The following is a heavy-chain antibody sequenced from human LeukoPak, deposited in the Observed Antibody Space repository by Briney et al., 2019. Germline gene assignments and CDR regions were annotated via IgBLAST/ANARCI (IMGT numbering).Heavy chain of an antibody. CDR2: INYSGST. D-gene: IGHD2-15*01. CDR1: GRSFSAYY. V-gene: IGHV4-34*01. CDR3: ARGGEYCSGGSCWPLGY. J-gene: IGHJ4*02. Sequence: PSETLSLTCAVYGRSFSAYYWSWIRQPPGKGLEWIGEINYSGSTNYNPSLKSRVTISADTSKKQLSLNLSSVTAADTGVYFCARGGEYCSGGSCWPLGYWGQGTLVTVSS.